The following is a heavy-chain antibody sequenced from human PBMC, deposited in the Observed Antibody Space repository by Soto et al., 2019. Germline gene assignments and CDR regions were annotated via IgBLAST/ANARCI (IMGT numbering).Heavy chain of an antibody. V-gene: IGHV4-39*01. J-gene: IGHJ5*02. CDR1: GGSIIMSDTYY. CDR2: VYYSGIT. Sequence: SEPLSLTCTVSGGSIIMSDTYYWGWIRQPPGKGLEWIGSVYYSGITYYNPSLGSRATISVDTSRNQFSLKLNSMTAADPAVYYCARGLTGTMMRINCFDPWGQGNLVTVSS. D-gene: IGHD1-7*01. CDR3: ARGLTGTMMRINCFDP.